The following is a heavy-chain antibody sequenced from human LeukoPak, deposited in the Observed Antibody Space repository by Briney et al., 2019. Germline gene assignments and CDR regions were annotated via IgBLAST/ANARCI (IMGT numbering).Heavy chain of an antibody. J-gene: IGHJ4*02. V-gene: IGHV3-23*01. CDR1: GFTFSSYA. Sequence: GGSLRLSCAASGFTFSSYAMSWVRQAPGKGLEWVSAISGSGGSTYYADSVKGRFTISRDNSKNTLHLQMNSLRAEDTAVYYCAKDKLGYCSGGSCPLPSFDYWGQGTLVTVSS. CDR3: AKDKLGYCSGGSCPLPSFDY. D-gene: IGHD2-15*01. CDR2: ISGSGGST.